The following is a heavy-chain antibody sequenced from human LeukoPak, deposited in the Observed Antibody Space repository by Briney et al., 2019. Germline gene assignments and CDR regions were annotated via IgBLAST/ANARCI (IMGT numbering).Heavy chain of an antibody. CDR1: GFTFSSYS. Sequence: GGSLRLSCAASGFTFSSYSMNWVRQAPGKGLEWVSSISSSSSYIYYADSVKGRFTISRDNAKNSLYLQMNSLRAEDTAVYYCARLGGHSQHLDYWGQGTRVTVSS. CDR2: ISSSSSYI. D-gene: IGHD3-16*01. J-gene: IGHJ4*02. V-gene: IGHV3-21*01. CDR3: ARLGGHSQHLDY.